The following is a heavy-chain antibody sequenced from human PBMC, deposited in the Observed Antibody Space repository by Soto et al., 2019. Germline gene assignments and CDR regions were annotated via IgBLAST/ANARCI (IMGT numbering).Heavy chain of an antibody. CDR3: ARAEQSRHYYGSGTTSD. V-gene: IGHV4-61*01. D-gene: IGHD3-10*01. CDR2: IYYTGST. Sequence: PSETLSLTCTVSGGSVSSGSYYWRWIRQPPGKGLEWIGYIYYTGSTNYNPSLKSRVTISVDESKNQFSLRLNSVTAADTAVYYCARAEQSRHYYGSGTTSDWGQGTLVTVSS. J-gene: IGHJ4*02. CDR1: GGSVSSGSYY.